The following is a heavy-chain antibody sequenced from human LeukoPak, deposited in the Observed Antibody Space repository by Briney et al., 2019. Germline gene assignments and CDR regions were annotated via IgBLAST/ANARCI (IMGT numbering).Heavy chain of an antibody. D-gene: IGHD3-22*01. Sequence: PGESLKISCKGSGYSFTSYWIGWVRQMPGKGLEWMGIIYPGDSDTRYSPSFQGQVTISADKSISTAYLQWSSLKASDTAMYYCARLPYYYDSSGYSQALDYWGQGTLVTVSS. CDR3: ARLPYYYDSSGYSQALDY. CDR1: GYSFTSYW. J-gene: IGHJ4*02. CDR2: IYPGDSDT. V-gene: IGHV5-51*01.